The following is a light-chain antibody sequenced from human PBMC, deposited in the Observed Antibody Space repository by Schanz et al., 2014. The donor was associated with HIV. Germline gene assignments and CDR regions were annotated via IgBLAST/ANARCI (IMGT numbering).Light chain of an antibody. CDR1: SSDVGADNS. J-gene: IGLJ2*01. Sequence: QSALTQPASVSGSPGQSITISCTGTSSDVGADNSVSWYQQHPGRAPRLLVYDVTYRPSGVSNRFSGSKSGNTASLTISGLQPEDEADYYCSSYAGNSNNLNVVFGGGTKLTVL. V-gene: IGLV2-14*03. CDR2: DVT. CDR3: SSYAGNSNNLNVV.